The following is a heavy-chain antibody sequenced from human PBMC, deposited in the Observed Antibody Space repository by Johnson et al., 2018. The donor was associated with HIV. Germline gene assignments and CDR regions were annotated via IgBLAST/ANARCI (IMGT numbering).Heavy chain of an antibody. V-gene: IGHV3-13*01. CDR2: IGTAGDT. CDR3: AKIIGYSSGLEI. J-gene: IGHJ3*02. Sequence: VQLVESGGGVVQPGRSLRLSCAASGFSFSNYPMHWVRQATGKGLEWVSAIGTAGDTYYPGSVKGRFTISRDNSKNTLYLQMNSLRAEDTAVYYCAKIIGYSSGLEIWGQGTMVTVSS. D-gene: IGHD6-19*01. CDR1: GFSFSNYP.